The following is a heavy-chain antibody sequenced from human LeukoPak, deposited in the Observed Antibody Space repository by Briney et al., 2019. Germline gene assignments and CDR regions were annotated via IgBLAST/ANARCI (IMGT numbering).Heavy chain of an antibody. J-gene: IGHJ4*02. CDR2: INHSGST. Sequence: GSLRLSCAASGFTVSGYYWSWIRQPPGKGLEWIGEINHSGSTNYNPSLKSRVTISVDTSKNQFSLKLSSVTAADTAVYYCARGITYFPDYWGQGTLVTVSS. D-gene: IGHD1-14*01. CDR1: GFTVSGYY. V-gene: IGHV4-34*01. CDR3: ARGITYFPDY.